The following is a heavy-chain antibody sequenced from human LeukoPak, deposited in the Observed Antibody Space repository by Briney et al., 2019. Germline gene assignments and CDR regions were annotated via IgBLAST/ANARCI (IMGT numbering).Heavy chain of an antibody. V-gene: IGHV3-30*04. CDR2: ISYDGSNK. CDR1: GFTFSSYA. CDR3: ARVSVGYSYGSDVFDY. J-gene: IGHJ4*02. Sequence: GGSLRLSCAASGFTFSSYAMHWVRQAPGKGLEWVAVISYDGSNKYYADSVKGRFTISRDNSKNTLYLQMNSLRAEGTAVYYCARVSVGYSYGSDVFDYWGQGTLVTVSS. D-gene: IGHD5-18*01.